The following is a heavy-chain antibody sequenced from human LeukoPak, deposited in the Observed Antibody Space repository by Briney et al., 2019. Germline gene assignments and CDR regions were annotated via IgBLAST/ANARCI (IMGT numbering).Heavy chain of an antibody. V-gene: IGHV1-2*02. CDR1: GYTFTGYY. Sequence: ASVKVSCKASGYTFTGYYMNWVSQAPRHELEWLGWIHPNSGGTNYAQKFQGRVTMTRDTSSTTVYMDLTRLRSDDTAVYFCARPLGALKEYWWFDPWGQGTLVTVSS. CDR3: ARPLGALKEYWWFDP. J-gene: IGHJ5*02. D-gene: IGHD2/OR15-2a*01. CDR2: IHPNSGGT.